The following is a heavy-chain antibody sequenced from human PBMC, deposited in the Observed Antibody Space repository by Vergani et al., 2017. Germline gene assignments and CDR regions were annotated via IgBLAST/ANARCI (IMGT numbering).Heavy chain of an antibody. Sequence: QVQLVQSGAEVKKPGSSVKVSCKASGATFRSNTISWVRQVPGQGLEWMGRIIPVLGKTKYAQDFQGRLTITADTSTSTAYMELTSLRSQDTAVYYCARESGSATITMIVVALHYFDYWGQGTLVTVSS. V-gene: IGHV1-69*08. CDR3: ARESGSATITMIVVALHYFDY. D-gene: IGHD3-22*01. CDR1: GATFRSNT. J-gene: IGHJ4*02. CDR2: IIPVLGKT.